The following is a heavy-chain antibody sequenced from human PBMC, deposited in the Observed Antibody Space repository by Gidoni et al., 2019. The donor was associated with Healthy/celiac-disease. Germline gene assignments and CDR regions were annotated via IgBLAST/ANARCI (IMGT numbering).Heavy chain of an antibody. CDR3: ARGTGDPSPFDY. Sequence: QLQLQESGSGLVQPSQTLSLTCAVHGGSISSGGYSWSWIRQPPGKGLEWIGYIYHSGSTYYNPSLKSRVTISVDRSKNQFSLKLSSVTAADTAVYYCARGTGDPSPFDYWGQGTLVTVSS. V-gene: IGHV4-30-2*01. CDR2: IYHSGST. J-gene: IGHJ4*02. D-gene: IGHD3-16*01. CDR1: GGSISSGGYS.